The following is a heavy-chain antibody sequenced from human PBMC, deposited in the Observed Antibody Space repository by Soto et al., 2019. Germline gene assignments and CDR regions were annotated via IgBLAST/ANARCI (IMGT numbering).Heavy chain of an antibody. CDR2: IYYSGIT. CDR1: GGSISSSDYY. J-gene: IGHJ4*02. D-gene: IGHD2-8*01. CDR3: AREVEVCMSPHFDS. Sequence: QVQLQESGPGLVKPSQTLSLTCTVSGGSISSSDYYWSWIRQSPGKGLEWIGYIYYSGITYYNTSLKSRVTISVDTSKNQFSLKLSSVTAADTAVYYCAREVEVCMSPHFDSWGQGTLVTVSS. V-gene: IGHV4-30-4*08.